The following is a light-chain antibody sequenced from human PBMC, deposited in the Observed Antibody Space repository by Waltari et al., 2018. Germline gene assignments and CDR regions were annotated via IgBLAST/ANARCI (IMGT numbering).Light chain of an antibody. Sequence: QSALTQPRSVSGSPGQSVTISCPGTSSDVGGYNSFSCYQQHPGKAPKVMIYDVSKRPSGVPDRFSGSKSGNTASLTISGLQAEDEADYYCCSYAGSYTMVFGGGTKLTVL. CDR2: DVS. CDR3: CSYAGSYTMV. CDR1: SSDVGGYNS. J-gene: IGLJ2*01. V-gene: IGLV2-11*01.